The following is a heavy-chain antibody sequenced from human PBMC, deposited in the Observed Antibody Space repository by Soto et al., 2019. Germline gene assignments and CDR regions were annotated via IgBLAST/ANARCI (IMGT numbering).Heavy chain of an antibody. D-gene: IGHD4-17*01. J-gene: IGHJ6*02. V-gene: IGHV4-30-2*01. CDR1: GGSISSGGYS. CDR3: ARAHYGDYGYGLDV. CDR2: IYHSGYT. Sequence: PSETLSLTCAVSGGSISSGGYSWSWIRQPPGKGLEWIGYIYHSGYTYYNPPLKSRVTISVDRSKNQFSLKLSSVTAADTAVYYCARAHYGDYGYGLDVWGQGTTVTVSS.